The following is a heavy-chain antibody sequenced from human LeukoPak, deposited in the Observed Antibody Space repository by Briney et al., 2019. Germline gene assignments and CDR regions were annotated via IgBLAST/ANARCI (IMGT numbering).Heavy chain of an antibody. CDR2: MSSDGINT. V-gene: IGHV3-30*18. D-gene: IGHD1-26*01. Sequence: PGTSLRLSCATPGFTFRTTGVHWVRQGPGKGLEWVAPMSSDGINTYYADSVKGRFTVSRDSSRDTLYLQMNSVRPDDTAVYYCAKDHSDSGRAFEYWGRGTLVTVSS. CDR3: AKDHSDSGRAFEY. CDR1: GFTFRTTG. J-gene: IGHJ4*02.